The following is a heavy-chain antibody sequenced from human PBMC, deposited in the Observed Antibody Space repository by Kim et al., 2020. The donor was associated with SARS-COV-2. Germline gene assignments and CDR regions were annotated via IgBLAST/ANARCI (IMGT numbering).Heavy chain of an antibody. CDR3: AKGVRGYSYGVFDY. V-gene: IGHV3-30*18. J-gene: IGHJ4*02. D-gene: IGHD5-18*01. CDR2: ISYDGSNK. Sequence: GGSLRLSCAASGFTFSSYGMHWVRQAPGKGLEWVAVISYDGSNKYYADSVKGRFTISRDNSKNTLYLQMNSLRAEDTAVYYCAKGVRGYSYGVFDYWGQGTLVTVSS. CDR1: GFTFSSYG.